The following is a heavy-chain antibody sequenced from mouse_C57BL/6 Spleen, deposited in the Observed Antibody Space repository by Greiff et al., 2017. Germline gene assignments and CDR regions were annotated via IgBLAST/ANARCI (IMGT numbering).Heavy chain of an antibody. Sequence: EVKLVESGGGLVKPGGSLKLSCAASGFTFSSYAMSWVRQTPEKRLEWVATISDGGSYTYYPDNVKGRFTISRDNVKNNLHLQMCHLKSDDTAMYYCARVSGSSYYYAMAYWGQGTSVPVSS. CDR3: ARVSGSSYYYAMAY. CDR2: ISDGGSYT. CDR1: GFTFSSYA. V-gene: IGHV5-4*03. D-gene: IGHD1-1*01. J-gene: IGHJ4*01.